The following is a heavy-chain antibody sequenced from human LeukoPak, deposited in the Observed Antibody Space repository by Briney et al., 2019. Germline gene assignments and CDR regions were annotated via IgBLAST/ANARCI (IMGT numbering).Heavy chain of an antibody. CDR1: GGTFSSYA. CDR2: IIPIFGTA. CDR3: ASAYYYDSSGYSLFDY. D-gene: IGHD3-22*01. V-gene: IGHV1-69*13. Sequence: SVEVSCKASGGTFSSYAISWVRQAPGQGLEWMGGIIPIFGTANYAQKFQGRVTITADESTSTAYMELSSLRSEDTAVYYCASAYYYDSSGYSLFDYWGQGTLVTVSS. J-gene: IGHJ4*02.